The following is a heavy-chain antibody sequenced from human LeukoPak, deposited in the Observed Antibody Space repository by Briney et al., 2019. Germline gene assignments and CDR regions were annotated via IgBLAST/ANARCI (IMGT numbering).Heavy chain of an antibody. Sequence: AGSLRLSCAASGFIFSSYAMSWVRQAPGKGLEWVSYGGSGGSTYYADSVKGRFTVSRDNSKSTLYLQMNSLTAEDTAVYYCAKMRGQYYHSYYMDAWGKGTTVTVPS. CDR2: GGSGGST. CDR1: GFIFSSYA. CDR3: AKMRGQYYHSYYMDA. V-gene: IGHV3-23*01. J-gene: IGHJ6*03.